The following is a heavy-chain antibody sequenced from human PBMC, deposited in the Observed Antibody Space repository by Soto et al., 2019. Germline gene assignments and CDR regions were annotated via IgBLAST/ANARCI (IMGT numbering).Heavy chain of an antibody. Sequence: QVQLVQSGAEVKKPGSSVKVSCKASGGTFSSYPISWVRQAPGQGLEWMGRIIPILGIANYAQKFQGRVTITADKSTSTAYMELSSLRSEDTAVYYCARDPLTYYYDSSGYPEDYYYYGMDVWGQGTTVTVSS. CDR3: ARDPLTYYYDSSGYPEDYYYYGMDV. CDR1: GGTFSSYP. J-gene: IGHJ6*02. D-gene: IGHD3-22*01. V-gene: IGHV1-69*04. CDR2: IIPILGIA.